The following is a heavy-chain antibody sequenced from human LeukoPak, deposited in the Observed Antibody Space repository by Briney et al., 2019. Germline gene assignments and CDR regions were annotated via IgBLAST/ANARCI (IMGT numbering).Heavy chain of an antibody. CDR1: GGSFSGYY. CDR3: ARRAGYCSSTSCRLGDWFFEY. V-gene: IGHV4-34*01. D-gene: IGHD2-2*01. CDR2: INHSGST. Sequence: SETLSLTCAVYGGSFSGYYWSWIRQPPGKGLEWIGEINHSGSTNYNPSLKSRVTISVDTSKNQFSLKLSSVTAADTAVYYCARRAGYCSSTSCRLGDWFFEYWGQGTLVTVSS. J-gene: IGHJ4*02.